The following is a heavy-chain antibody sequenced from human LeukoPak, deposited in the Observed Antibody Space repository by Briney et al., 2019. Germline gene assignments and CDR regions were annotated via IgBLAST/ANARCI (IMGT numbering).Heavy chain of an antibody. Sequence: GGSLRLSCAASGFTFSSYAMSWVRQAPGKGLEWVSAISGSGGSTYYADSVKGRFTMSRDNGKHSLCLQMNSLRAEDTVTVRADLAAAGTGVIYFYHTDVWGQGTTVTVSS. J-gene: IGHJ6*02. CDR1: GFTFSSYA. CDR3: DLAAAGTGVIYFYHTDV. CDR2: ISGSGGST. D-gene: IGHD6-25*01. V-gene: IGHV3-23*01.